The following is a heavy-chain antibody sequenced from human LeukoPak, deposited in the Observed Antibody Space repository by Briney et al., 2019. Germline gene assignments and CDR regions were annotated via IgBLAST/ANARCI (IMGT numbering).Heavy chain of an antibody. CDR2: TYYRAKWYS. D-gene: IGHD1-1*01. CDR1: GDRVSSNSVA. CDR3: ARAYNWNLDY. Sequence: SQTLSLSCAISGDRVSSNSVALNWIRQSPSRGLEWLGRTYYRAKWYSEYAVSVKSRITINPDTSKNQYTLQLESVTPEDTAVYYCARAYNWNLDYWGQGAVVTVSA. V-gene: IGHV6-1*01. J-gene: IGHJ4*02.